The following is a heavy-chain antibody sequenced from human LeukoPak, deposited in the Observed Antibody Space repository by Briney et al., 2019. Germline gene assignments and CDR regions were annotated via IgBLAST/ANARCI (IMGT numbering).Heavy chain of an antibody. CDR3: ARGITMVRGVFDY. Sequence: GGSLRLSCAASGFTFSNAWMSWVRQAPGKGLEWVSSISSSSSYIYYADSVKGRFTISRDNAKNSLYLQMNSLRAEDTAVYYGARGITMVRGVFDYWGQGTLVTVSS. CDR2: ISSSSSYI. D-gene: IGHD3-10*01. J-gene: IGHJ4*02. V-gene: IGHV3-21*01. CDR1: GFTFSNAW.